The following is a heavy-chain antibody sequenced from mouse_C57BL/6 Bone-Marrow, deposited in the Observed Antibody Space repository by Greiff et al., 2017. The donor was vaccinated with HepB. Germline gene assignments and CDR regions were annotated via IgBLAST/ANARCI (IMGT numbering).Heavy chain of an antibody. D-gene: IGHD1-1*01. CDR3: ARHYYGSSYDAMDY. J-gene: IGHJ4*01. V-gene: IGHV5-6*01. CDR2: ISSGGSYT. CDR1: GFTFSSYG. Sequence: EVQRVESGGDLVKPGGSLKLSCAASGFTFSSYGMSWVRQTPDKRLAWVATISSGGSYTYYPDSVKGRFTISRDNAKNTLYLQMSSLKSEDTAMYYCARHYYGSSYDAMDYWGQGTSVTVSS.